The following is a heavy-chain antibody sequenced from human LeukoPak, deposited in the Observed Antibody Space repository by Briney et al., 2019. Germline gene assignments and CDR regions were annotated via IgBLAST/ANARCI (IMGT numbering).Heavy chain of an antibody. V-gene: IGHV1-69*05. CDR2: IIPIFGTA. D-gene: IGHD2-2*01. Sequence: SVKVSCKASGGTFSSYAISWVRQAPGQGLEWMGGIIPIFGTANYAQKFQGRVTITTDESTSTAYMELSSLRSEDTAVYYCARGVKYKLLTYFDYWGQGTLVTVSS. CDR1: GGTFSSYA. CDR3: ARGVKYKLLTYFDY. J-gene: IGHJ4*02.